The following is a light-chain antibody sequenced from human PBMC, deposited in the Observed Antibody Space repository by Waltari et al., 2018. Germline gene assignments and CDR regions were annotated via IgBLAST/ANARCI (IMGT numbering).Light chain of an antibody. V-gene: IGKV3-20*01. CDR3: QQYGSSPLT. Sequence: EIVLTQSPGTLSLSPGEGATLSCRASQSVSSNYLTRYQQKPGQAPRLLIYGASSRATGIPDRFSGSGSGTDFTLTISRLEPEDFAVYYCQQYGSSPLTFGPGTKVDIK. CDR2: GAS. CDR1: QSVSSNY. J-gene: IGKJ3*01.